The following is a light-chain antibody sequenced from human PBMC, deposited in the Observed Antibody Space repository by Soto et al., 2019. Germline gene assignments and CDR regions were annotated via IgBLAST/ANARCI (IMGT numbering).Light chain of an antibody. CDR1: QSISSW. V-gene: IGKV1-5*01. Sequence: DIQMTQSPSTLSATAGDRVTITCRASQSISSWSAWYQHKPGKAPKLLIYDASNLDSGVPSRFSGSGSGTEFTLTISSLQPDDFATYYCQQYNNYLWTFGQGTKVDIK. CDR3: QQYNNYLWT. J-gene: IGKJ1*01. CDR2: DAS.